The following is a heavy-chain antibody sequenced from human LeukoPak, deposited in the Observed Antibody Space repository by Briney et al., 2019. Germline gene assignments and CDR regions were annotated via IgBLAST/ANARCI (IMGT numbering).Heavy chain of an antibody. CDR1: GVSINGNY. Sequence: SETLSLTCTASGVSINGNYWTWIRQLPGKGLEWIGFVSDTGDTDYNPSLKSRLTLSVDTSKSQLSLSLSSVSAADTALYYCARVFRGVVTSNWFDPWGQGTLVTVSS. CDR2: VSDTGDT. V-gene: IGHV4-59*01. D-gene: IGHD3-3*01. J-gene: IGHJ5*02. CDR3: ARVFRGVVTSNWFDP.